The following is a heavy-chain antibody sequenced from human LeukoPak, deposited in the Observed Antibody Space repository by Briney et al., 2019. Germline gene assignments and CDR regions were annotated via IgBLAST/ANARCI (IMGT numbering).Heavy chain of an antibody. D-gene: IGHD3-3*01. V-gene: IGHV3-11*01. CDR2: ISSSGSTI. CDR3: ARTVTIFGVVTISEGDNWFDP. CDR1: GFTFSDYY. J-gene: IGHJ5*02. Sequence: GGSLRLSCAASGFTFSDYYMSWIRQAPGKGLEWVSYISSSGSTIYYAGSVKGRFTISRDNAKNSLYLQMNSLRAEDTAVYYCARTVTIFGVVTISEGDNWFDPWGQGTLVTVSS.